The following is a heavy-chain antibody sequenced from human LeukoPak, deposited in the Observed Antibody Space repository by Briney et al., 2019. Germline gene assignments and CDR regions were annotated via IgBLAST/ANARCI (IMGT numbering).Heavy chain of an antibody. D-gene: IGHD6-19*01. CDR3: ARESSTAVAAYGLSNWFDP. Sequence: GGSLRLSCAASGFTFSSYWMHWVRQAPGKGLEWVANIKHDGSEKYYVDSVKGRFTISRDNAKNSLYLQMNSLRAEDTAVYYCARESSTAVAAYGLSNWFDPWGQGTLVTVSS. J-gene: IGHJ5*02. V-gene: IGHV3-7*01. CDR2: IKHDGSEK. CDR1: GFTFSSYW.